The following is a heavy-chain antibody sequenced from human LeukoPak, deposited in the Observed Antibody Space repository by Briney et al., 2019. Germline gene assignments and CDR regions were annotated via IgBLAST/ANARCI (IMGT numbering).Heavy chain of an antibody. CDR3: ARELLRGAYGDY. CDR1: GYTFTGYY. Sequence: ASVKVSCKASGYTFTGYYMHWVRQAPGQGLEWMGWINPNSGGTNYAQTVQGRVTMTRDTSISTAYRELSRLRSDDTAVYYWARELLRGAYGDYWGQGTLVTVSS. J-gene: IGHJ4*02. D-gene: IGHD4-17*01. CDR2: INPNSGGT. V-gene: IGHV1-2*02.